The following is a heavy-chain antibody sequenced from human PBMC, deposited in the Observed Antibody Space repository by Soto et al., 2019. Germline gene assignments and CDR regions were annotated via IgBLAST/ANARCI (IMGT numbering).Heavy chain of an antibody. V-gene: IGHV3-72*01. D-gene: IGHD6-19*01. CDR2: VRHKAGPYMT. CDR1: GFTFSDHF. J-gene: IGHJ4*02. Sequence: EVQLVESGGGLVQPGGSLRLSCAASGFTFSDHFMEWVRQAPGKGLEWVGRVRHKAGPYMTEYAASVKGRFTISRDESRNSLFLQMNSLQTEDTAVYYCTSLQRSSSDWYYYWRQGTLVTVSS. CDR3: TSLQRSSSDWYYY.